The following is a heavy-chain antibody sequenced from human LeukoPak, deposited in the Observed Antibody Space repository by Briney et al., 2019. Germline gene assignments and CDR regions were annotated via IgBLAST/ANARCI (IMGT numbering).Heavy chain of an antibody. CDR3: ARRGSGYTEPIDY. D-gene: IGHD5-12*01. V-gene: IGHV3-21*01. CDR2: ISSSSYI. CDR1: GFTFSSYE. J-gene: IGHJ4*02. Sequence: GSLRLSCAASGFTFSSYEMNWVRQAPGKGLEWVSSISSSSYIYYADSVKGRFTISRDNARKLLYLQMNSLRAEDTAVYYCARRGSGYTEPIDYWGQGTLVTVSS.